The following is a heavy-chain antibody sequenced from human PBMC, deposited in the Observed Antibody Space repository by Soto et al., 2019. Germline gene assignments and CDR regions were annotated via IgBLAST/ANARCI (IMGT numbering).Heavy chain of an antibody. V-gene: IGHV1-18*01. CDR3: ARSDLIKIFGVVTNWFDP. D-gene: IGHD3-3*01. CDR2: LSAYNGNT. Sequence: QVQLVQSGAEVKKPGASVKVSCKASGYTFTSYGISWVRQAPGHGLEWMGWLSAYNGNTNYAQKLQGRVTMTTDTSTSTAYMALRSLRSDDTAVYYCARSDLIKIFGVVTNWFDPWGQGTLVTVSS. CDR1: GYTFTSYG. J-gene: IGHJ5*02.